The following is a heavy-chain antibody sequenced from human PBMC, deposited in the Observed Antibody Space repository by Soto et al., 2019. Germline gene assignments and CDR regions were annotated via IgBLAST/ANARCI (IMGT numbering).Heavy chain of an antibody. CDR3: ARDSLMIRGFGHY. Sequence: EVQLVESGGGLVQPGGSLRLSCAASGFTLSSYWMHWVRQAPGKGLVWVSRISSDGSSIKYADSVKGRFTISRDNAKNTLYLQMNTLRAEDTAVYYCARDSLMIRGFGHYWGQGSLVTVSS. CDR1: GFTLSSYW. CDR2: ISSDGSSI. J-gene: IGHJ4*02. V-gene: IGHV3-74*01. D-gene: IGHD3-10*01.